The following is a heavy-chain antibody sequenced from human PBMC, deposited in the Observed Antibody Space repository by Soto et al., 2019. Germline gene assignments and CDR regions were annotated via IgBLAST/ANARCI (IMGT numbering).Heavy chain of an antibody. CDR2: ISYDGSNK. CDR1: GFTFSSYA. V-gene: IGHV3-30-3*01. D-gene: IGHD2-15*01. Sequence: PGGSLRLSCAASGFTFSSYAMHWVRQAPGKGLEWVAVISYDGSNKYYADSVKGRFTISRDNSKNTLYLQMNSLRAEDTAVYYCARAYCSGGSCYWSRPLKIIVVVTAIDDAFDIWGQGTMVTVSS. J-gene: IGHJ3*02. CDR3: ARAYCSGGSCYWSRPLKIIVVVTAIDDAFDI.